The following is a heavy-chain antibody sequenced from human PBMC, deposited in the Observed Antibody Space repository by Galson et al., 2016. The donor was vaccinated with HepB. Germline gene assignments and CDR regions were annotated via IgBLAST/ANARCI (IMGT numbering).Heavy chain of an antibody. CDR3: ARGDLGYCSSTSCYDGNYYYYGMDV. D-gene: IGHD2-2*01. J-gene: IGHJ6*02. CDR2: ISAYNGNT. Sequence: SVKVSCKASGYTFTSYGISWVRQAPGQGLEWMGWISAYNGNTNYAQKLQGRVTMTTDTSTGTAYMELRSLRSDDTAVYYCARGDLGYCSSTSCYDGNYYYYGMDVWGQGTTVTVSS. V-gene: IGHV1-18*01. CDR1: GYTFTSYG.